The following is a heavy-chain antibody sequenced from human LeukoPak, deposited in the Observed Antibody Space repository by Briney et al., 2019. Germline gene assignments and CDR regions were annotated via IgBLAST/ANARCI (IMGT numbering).Heavy chain of an antibody. J-gene: IGHJ4*02. CDR3: ATRGTG. V-gene: IGHV3-23*01. CDR1: GFTFSSYG. D-gene: IGHD3/OR15-3a*01. Sequence: GGSLRLSCAASGFTFSSYGMHWVRQAPGAGLEWVSSISDNGRNTYYADSMKGRFTISRDNSKNTLYLQMNSLRAEDTAVYYCATRGTGWGQGTLVIVSS. CDR2: ISDNGRNT.